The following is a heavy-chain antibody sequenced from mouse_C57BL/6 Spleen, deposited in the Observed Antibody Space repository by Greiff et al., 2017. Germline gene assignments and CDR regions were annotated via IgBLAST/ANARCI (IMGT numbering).Heavy chain of an antibody. CDR2: ISNGGGST. D-gene: IGHD2-5*01. CDR3: ARPAFYSNSYYFDY. V-gene: IGHV5-12*01. J-gene: IGHJ2*01. CDR1: GFTFSDYY. Sequence: EVKLQESGGGLVQPGGSLKLSCAASGFTFSDYYMYWVRQTPEKRLEWVAYISNGGGSTYYPDTVKGRFTISRDNAKNTLYLQMSRLKSEDTAMYYCARPAFYSNSYYFDYWGQGTTLTVSS.